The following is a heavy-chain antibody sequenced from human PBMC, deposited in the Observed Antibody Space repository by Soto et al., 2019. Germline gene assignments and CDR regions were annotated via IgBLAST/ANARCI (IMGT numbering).Heavy chain of an antibody. Sequence: GGSLRLSCATSGFSFSEYSMNWVRQAPGKGLEWVSYIYSRTGTIYYADSVKGRFTISRDIAKNSLYLQMNSLTDEDTGLYYCARRSNYVVDYWGQGTLVTV. CDR1: GFSFSEYS. CDR2: IYSRTGTI. D-gene: IGHD1-26*01. V-gene: IGHV3-48*02. CDR3: ARRSNYVVDY. J-gene: IGHJ4*01.